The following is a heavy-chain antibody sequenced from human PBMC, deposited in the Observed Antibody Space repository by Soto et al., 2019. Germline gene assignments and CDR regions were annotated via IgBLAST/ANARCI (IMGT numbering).Heavy chain of an antibody. CDR2: INWNGGST. J-gene: IGHJ5*02. V-gene: IGHV3-20*04. D-gene: IGHD2-2*01. CDR3: ARGIVVVPAASTYNWFDP. Sequence: PGGSLRLSCAASGFTFDDYGMSWVRQAPGKGLEWVSGINWNGGSTGYADSVKGRFTISRDNAKNTLYLQMNSLRAEDTAVYYCARGIVVVPAASTYNWFDPWGQGTLVTVSS. CDR1: GFTFDDYG.